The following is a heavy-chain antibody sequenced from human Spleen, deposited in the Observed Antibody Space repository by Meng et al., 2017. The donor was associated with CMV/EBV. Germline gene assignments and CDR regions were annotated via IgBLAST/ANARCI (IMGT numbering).Heavy chain of an antibody. V-gene: IGHV4-34*01. J-gene: IGHJ4*02. CDR3: ARGRSRFRDYYDSSGYKRDYYFDY. CDR2: INHSGST. Sequence: CKWIRQPPGKGLEWIGEINHSGSTNYNPSLKSRVTISVDTSKNQFSLKLSSVTAADTAVYYCARGRSRFRDYYDSSGYKRDYYFDYWGQGTLVTVSS. D-gene: IGHD3-22*01.